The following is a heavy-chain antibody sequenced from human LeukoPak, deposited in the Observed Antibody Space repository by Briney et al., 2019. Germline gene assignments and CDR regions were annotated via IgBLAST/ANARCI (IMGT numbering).Heavy chain of an antibody. V-gene: IGHV1-2*02. J-gene: IGHJ4*02. CDR3: AREPIAARPYFDY. Sequence: ASVKVSCKASGYTFTSYDINWVRQATGQGLEWMGWINPNSGGTNYAQKFQGRVTMTRDTSISTAYMELSRLRSDDTAVYYCAREPIAARPYFDYWGQGTLVTVSS. CDR1: GYTFTSYD. CDR2: INPNSGGT. D-gene: IGHD6-6*01.